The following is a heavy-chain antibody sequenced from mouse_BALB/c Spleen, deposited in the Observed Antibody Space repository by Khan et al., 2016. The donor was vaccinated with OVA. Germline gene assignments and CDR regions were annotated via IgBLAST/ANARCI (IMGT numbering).Heavy chain of an antibody. CDR2: IDPANGNT. J-gene: IGHJ2*01. D-gene: IGHD2-4*01. V-gene: IGHV14-3*02. Sequence: VQLKQSGAELVKPGASVKLSCTASGFNIKDTYMHWVKQRPEQGLEWIGRIDPANGNTKYDPKFQGKATITEDTSSTTAYLQLTSLTSEDTAVYYCAMITTTVNYWGQGTTRTVSS. CDR1: GFNIKDTY. CDR3: AMITTTVNY.